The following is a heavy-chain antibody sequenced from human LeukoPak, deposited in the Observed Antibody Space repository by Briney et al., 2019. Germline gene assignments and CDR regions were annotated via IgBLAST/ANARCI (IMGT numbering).Heavy chain of an antibody. Sequence: GETLRLSCAASGFTFSSYGMSWVRQAPGKGLEWVSAISDSGGRTFYADSVKGRFTISRDNSKNTLYLQINSLRAEDTAVYYCASIRDYYGSGSPFDSWGQGTLVTVSS. V-gene: IGHV3-23*01. CDR1: GFTFSSYG. CDR2: ISDSGGRT. J-gene: IGHJ4*02. CDR3: ASIRDYYGSGSPFDS. D-gene: IGHD3-10*01.